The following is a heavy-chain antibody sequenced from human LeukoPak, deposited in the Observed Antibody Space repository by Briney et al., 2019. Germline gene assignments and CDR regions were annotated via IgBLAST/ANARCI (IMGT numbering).Heavy chain of an antibody. Sequence: GRSLRLSCAASGFTFSSYGMYWVRQAPGKGLEWVAVISYDGGNKYYADSVKGRFTISRDNSKNTLYLQMNSLRAEDTAVFYCANSPSMARGVIGYWGEGNLVTVSS. V-gene: IGHV3-30*18. CDR2: ISYDGGNK. J-gene: IGHJ4*02. D-gene: IGHD3-10*01. CDR3: ANSPSMARGVIGY. CDR1: GFTFSSYG.